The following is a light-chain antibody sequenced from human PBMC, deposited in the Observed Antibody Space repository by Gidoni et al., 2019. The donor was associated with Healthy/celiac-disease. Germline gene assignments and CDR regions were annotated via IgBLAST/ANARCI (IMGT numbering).Light chain of an antibody. Sequence: DIGVTQSPSTLSLSPGERATLSCMASQSVSSSYLAWYQQKPGQAPRLRIYGASSRATGIPDRFSVSGSGTDFTLTISRLEPEDFAVYYCQQYGSSPMYTFGQWTKLEIK. CDR2: GAS. CDR3: QQYGSSPMYT. CDR1: QSVSSSY. J-gene: IGKJ2*01. V-gene: IGKV3-20*01.